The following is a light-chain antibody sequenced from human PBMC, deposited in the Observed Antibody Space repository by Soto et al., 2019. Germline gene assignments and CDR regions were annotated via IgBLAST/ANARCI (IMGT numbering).Light chain of an antibody. Sequence: EIVMTQSPATLSVSPGERATLSCRASQSVSSNLAWYQQKPGQAPRLLIYGASTRATGIPARFSGSGSGTELTLTSSSRQSEDFAVYYCQQYNKWPPYTFGQGTKLEIK. J-gene: IGKJ2*01. CDR1: QSVSSN. CDR3: QQYNKWPPYT. V-gene: IGKV3-15*01. CDR2: GAS.